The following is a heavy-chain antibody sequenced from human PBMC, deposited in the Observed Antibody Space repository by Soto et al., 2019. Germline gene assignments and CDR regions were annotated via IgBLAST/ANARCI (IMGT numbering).Heavy chain of an antibody. CDR1: GDSVSTNSAT. CDR3: ARLIGNSWLDS. D-gene: IGHD2-8*01. V-gene: IGHV6-1*01. J-gene: IGHJ5*01. CDR2: TYYRSKWYN. Sequence: SQTLSLTCAISGDSVSTNSATRDWIRQSPSRGLEWLGRTYYRSKWYNDYAVSVKGRITINPDTSNNQLSLQLNSVTPDDTAVYYCARLIGNSWLDSWGQGTLVTSP.